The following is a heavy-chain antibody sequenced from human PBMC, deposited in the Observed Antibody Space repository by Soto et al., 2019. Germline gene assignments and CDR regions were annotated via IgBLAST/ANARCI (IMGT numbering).Heavy chain of an antibody. V-gene: IGHV1-18*04. Sequence: ASVKVSCKASGYTFTSYGISWVRQAPGQGLEWMGWISGKTGKTNYAQKFQGRVTISTDTSTSPAYMDLRSLRSDETAVDYFARFPSEIILVGMDVWGQGTTVTVCS. CDR3: ARFPSEIILVGMDV. D-gene: IGHD2-2*01. CDR2: ISGKTGKT. CDR1: GYTFTSYG. J-gene: IGHJ6*02.